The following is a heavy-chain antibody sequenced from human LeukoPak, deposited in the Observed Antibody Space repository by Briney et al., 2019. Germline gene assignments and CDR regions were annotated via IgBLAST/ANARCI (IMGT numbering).Heavy chain of an antibody. CDR1: GFTFSSYG. D-gene: IGHD3-16*01. J-gene: IGHJ4*02. Sequence: GGSLRLSCAASGFTFSSYGMHWVRQAPGKGLEWVAFIRYDGSNKYYADSVKGRFTISRDNSKNALYLQMNSLRAEDTAVYYCAKGRAGYVHPEPLSYYFDYWGQGTLVTVSS. CDR3: AKGRAGYVHPEPLSYYFDY. V-gene: IGHV3-30*02. CDR2: IRYDGSNK.